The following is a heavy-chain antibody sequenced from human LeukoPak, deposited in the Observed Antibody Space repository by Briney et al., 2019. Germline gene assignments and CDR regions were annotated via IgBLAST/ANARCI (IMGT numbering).Heavy chain of an antibody. Sequence: ASVKVSCKASGYTFTSYDINWARQATGQGLEWMGWMNPNSGNTGYAQKFQGRVTITRNTSISTAYMELSSLRSEDTAVYYCARVIKDVEDGYNWSPNWFDPWGQGTLVTVSS. CDR2: MNPNSGNT. CDR3: ARVIKDVEDGYNWSPNWFDP. CDR1: GYTFTSYD. D-gene: IGHD5-24*01. V-gene: IGHV1-8*03. J-gene: IGHJ5*02.